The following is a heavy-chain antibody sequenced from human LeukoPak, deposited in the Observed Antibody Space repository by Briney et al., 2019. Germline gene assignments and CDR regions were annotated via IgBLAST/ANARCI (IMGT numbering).Heavy chain of an antibody. CDR2: IYHSGST. J-gene: IGHJ4*02. CDR1: GGSICSSNW. D-gene: IGHD3-3*01. V-gene: IGHV4-4*02. CDR3: ARDGGTRPPVYFDY. Sequence: TSGTLSLTCAVSGGSICSSNWWSWVSQPPGKGLEWIGEIYHSGSTNYNPSLKSRVTISVDKSKNQFSLKLSSVTAADTAVYYCARDGGTRPPVYFDYWGQGTLVTVSS.